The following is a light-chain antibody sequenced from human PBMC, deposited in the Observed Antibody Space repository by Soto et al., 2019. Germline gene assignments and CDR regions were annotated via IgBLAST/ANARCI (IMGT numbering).Light chain of an antibody. CDR3: AAWDDSLSGYV. CDR2: RNN. Sequence: QSVLTQPPSASGTPGQRVTISCSGSSSNIGSNYVYWYQQLPGTAPKLLICRNNQRPSGVPDRFSGSKSGTSASLAISGLRSEDEADYYCAAWDDSLSGYVFGTGTRSPS. V-gene: IGLV1-47*01. CDR1: SSNIGSNY. J-gene: IGLJ1*01.